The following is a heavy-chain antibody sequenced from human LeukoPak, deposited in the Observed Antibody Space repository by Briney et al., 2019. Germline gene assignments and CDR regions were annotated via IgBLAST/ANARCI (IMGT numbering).Heavy chain of an antibody. CDR3: ASLYYDYVWGSYRPDAFGI. J-gene: IGHJ3*02. V-gene: IGHV1-2*02. Sequence: ASVKVSCKASGYTFTGYYMHWVRQAPGQGLEWMGWINPNSGGTNYAQKFQGRVTMTRDTSISTAYMELSRLRSDDTAVYYCASLYYDYVWGSYRPDAFGIWGQGTMVTVSS. D-gene: IGHD3-16*02. CDR2: INPNSGGT. CDR1: GYTFTGYY.